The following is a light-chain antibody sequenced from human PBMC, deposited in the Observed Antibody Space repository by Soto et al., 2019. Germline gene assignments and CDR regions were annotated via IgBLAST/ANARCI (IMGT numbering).Light chain of an antibody. CDR1: SSNIGANYD. CDR3: QSYDSTLSARYV. CDR2: GNN. J-gene: IGLJ1*01. V-gene: IGLV1-40*01. Sequence: QSVLTQPPSVSGAPGQRVTISCTGSSSNIGANYDVHWYQHRPGTAPKLLIFGNNNRPSGVPARFSGSKSGTSASLAITGLQAEDEGDYCCQSYDSTLSARYVFGTGTKLTVL.